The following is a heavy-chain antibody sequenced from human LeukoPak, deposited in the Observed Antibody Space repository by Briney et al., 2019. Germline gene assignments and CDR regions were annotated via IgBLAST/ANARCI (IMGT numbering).Heavy chain of an antibody. CDR2: IYPGDSDT. Sequence: GESLKISCKGSGYSFSSYWIGWARQMPGKGLEWMGIIYPGDSDTRHSPSFQGQVTISAAKSISTAYLLWSSLKASDTAMYYCARQTRSITARDFDYWGQGTLVTVSS. J-gene: IGHJ4*02. D-gene: IGHD6-6*01. CDR1: GYSFSSYW. CDR3: ARQTRSITARDFDY. V-gene: IGHV5-51*01.